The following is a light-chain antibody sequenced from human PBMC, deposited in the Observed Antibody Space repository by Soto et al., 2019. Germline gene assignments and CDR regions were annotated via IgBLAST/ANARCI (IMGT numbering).Light chain of an antibody. V-gene: IGLV2-23*03. J-gene: IGLJ1*01. CDR2: EGS. Sequence: QSALTQPASVSGSPGQSITISCTGTSSDVGSYNLVSWYQQHPGKAPKLMIYEGSKRPSGVSNRFSGSKSGNTASLTISGLQAEDEADYYCCSYAGSSTFEKVFGTGTKVTV. CDR3: CSYAGSSTFEKV. CDR1: SSDVGSYNL.